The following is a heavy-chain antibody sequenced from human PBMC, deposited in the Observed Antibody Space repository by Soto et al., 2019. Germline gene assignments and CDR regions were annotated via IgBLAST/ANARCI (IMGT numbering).Heavy chain of an antibody. Sequence: GGSLRLSCAASGFTFSSYAMSWVRQAPGKGLEWVSAISGSGGSTYYADSVKGRFTISRDNSKNTLYLQMNSLRAEDTAVYYCAKDPYSSSWYNCWFDPWGQGTLVTVSS. CDR1: GFTFSSYA. CDR3: AKDPYSSSWYNCWFDP. CDR2: ISGSGGST. V-gene: IGHV3-23*01. D-gene: IGHD6-13*01. J-gene: IGHJ5*02.